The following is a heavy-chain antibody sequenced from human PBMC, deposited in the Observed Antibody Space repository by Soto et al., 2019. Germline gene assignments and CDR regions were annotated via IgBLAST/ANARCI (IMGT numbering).Heavy chain of an antibody. Sequence: QVQLQQWGAGLLKPSETLSLTCAVYGGSFSGYYWSWIRQPPGKGLEWIGEINHSGSTNYNPSLKRRVTISVDTSKNQFSLKLSSVTAADTAVDYCARGLWANWYFDLWGRGTLVTVSS. CDR3: ARGLWANWYFDL. CDR2: INHSGST. CDR1: GGSFSGYY. J-gene: IGHJ2*01. D-gene: IGHD3-16*01. V-gene: IGHV4-34*01.